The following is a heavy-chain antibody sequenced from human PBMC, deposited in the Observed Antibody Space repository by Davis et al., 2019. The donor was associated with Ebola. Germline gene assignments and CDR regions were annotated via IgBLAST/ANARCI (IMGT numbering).Heavy chain of an antibody. CDR1: GGSINSGDYY. CDR3: ARALGIAARASFYFDY. Sequence: MPSETLSLTCTVSGGSINSGDYYWSWIRQPPEKGLEWIGYIYYGGSTYYNQSLKSRVTMSIDTSRNQFSLQLSSLTAADTAVYYCARALGIAARASFYFDYWGPGTLVTVSS. V-gene: IGHV4-30-4*01. D-gene: IGHD6-6*01. CDR2: IYYGGST. J-gene: IGHJ4*02.